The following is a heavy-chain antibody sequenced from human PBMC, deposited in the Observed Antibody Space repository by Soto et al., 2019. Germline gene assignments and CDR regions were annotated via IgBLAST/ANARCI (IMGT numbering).Heavy chain of an antibody. Sequence: SVKVSCKASGGTFSSYAISWVRQAPGQGLEWMGGIIPIFGTANYAQKFQGRVTITADESTSTAYMELSSLRSEDTAVYYCALRYCISTSCPDYWGQGTLVTVSS. J-gene: IGHJ4*02. D-gene: IGHD2-2*01. CDR1: GGTFSSYA. V-gene: IGHV1-69*13. CDR2: IIPIFGTA. CDR3: ALRYCISTSCPDY.